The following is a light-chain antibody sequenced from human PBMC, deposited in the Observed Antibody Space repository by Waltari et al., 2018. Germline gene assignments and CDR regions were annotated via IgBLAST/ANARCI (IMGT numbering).Light chain of an antibody. CDR1: QGISSY. Sequence: AIRMTQSPSSLSASTGDRVTITCRASQGISSYLAWYQQKPGKAPKLLIYAASPLQSGFPSRFSGSGSGTDFTLTISCLQSEDFATYYCQQYYSYPWTFGQGTKVEIK. CDR3: QQYYSYPWT. J-gene: IGKJ1*01. CDR2: AAS. V-gene: IGKV1-8*01.